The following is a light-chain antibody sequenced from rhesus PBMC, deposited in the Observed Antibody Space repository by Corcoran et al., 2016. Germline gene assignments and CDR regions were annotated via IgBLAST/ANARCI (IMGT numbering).Light chain of an antibody. CDR3: QQYSSRPFT. V-gene: IGKV1-22*01. CDR2: KAS. Sequence: DIQMTQSPSSLSASVGDTVTITCRASQGISSWLVWYQQKPGKAPKLLIYKASSLQSGVPSRFSGSGSGTDFTLTISSLQSEDFATYYCQQYSSRPFTFGPGTKLDIK. J-gene: IGKJ3*01. CDR1: QGISSW.